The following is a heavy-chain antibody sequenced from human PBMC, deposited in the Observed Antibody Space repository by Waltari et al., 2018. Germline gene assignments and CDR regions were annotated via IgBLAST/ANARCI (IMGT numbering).Heavy chain of an antibody. CDR1: GYTFTSSD. Sequence: QVQLVQSGAEVKRPGASVKVSCQASGYTFTSSDINWVRQATGQGLEWMGWMNPNSGYTAYAQNFQGRVTITRDTSIRTAYMELSSLTSEDTAVYYCARGFRGHDAFDIWGQGTMVTVSS. D-gene: IGHD3-10*01. CDR3: ARGFRGHDAFDI. J-gene: IGHJ3*02. V-gene: IGHV1-8*01. CDR2: MNPNSGYT.